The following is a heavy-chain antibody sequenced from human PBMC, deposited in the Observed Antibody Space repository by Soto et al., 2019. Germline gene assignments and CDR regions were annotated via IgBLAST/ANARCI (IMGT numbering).Heavy chain of an antibody. CDR2: IDPTDSYT. CDR3: ARSFGVVTDFDY. Sequence: PGESLKISCQAPGYSITTYWISWVRQMPGKGLECRGRIDPTDSYTDYGPSFAGHVTMSVDRSINTAYLEWSSLKASDSAMYYCARSFGVVTDFDYWGQGTLVTVSS. D-gene: IGHD3-3*01. CDR1: GYSITTYW. V-gene: IGHV5-10-1*01. J-gene: IGHJ4*02.